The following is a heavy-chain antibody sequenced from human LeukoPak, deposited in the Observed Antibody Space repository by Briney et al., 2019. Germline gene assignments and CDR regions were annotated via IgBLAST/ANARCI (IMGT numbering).Heavy chain of an antibody. CDR1: GGSISSGSYY. CDR2: IYTSGST. V-gene: IGHV4-61*02. CDR3: ARHRRTYYFDY. J-gene: IGHJ4*02. Sequence: SQTLSLTCTVSGGSISSGSYYWSWIRQPAGKGLEWIGRIYTSGSTNYNPSLKSRVTISVDTSKNQFSLKLSSVTAADTAVYYCARHRRTYYFDYWGQGTLVTVSS.